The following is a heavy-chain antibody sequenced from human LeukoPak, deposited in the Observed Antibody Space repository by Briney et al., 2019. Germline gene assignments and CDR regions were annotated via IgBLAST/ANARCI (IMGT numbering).Heavy chain of an antibody. CDR1: GFTFSDYY. D-gene: IGHD6-13*01. CDR3: ARTSSSWYDYYYGMDV. J-gene: IGHJ6*02. Sequence: GGSLRLSCAASGFTFSDYYMSWIRQAPGKGLEWVSYISSSGSTIYYADSVKGRFTISRDNAKNSLYLQMNSLRAEDTAVYYCARTSSSWYDYYYGMDVWGQGTTVTVSS. V-gene: IGHV3-11*01. CDR2: ISSSGSTI.